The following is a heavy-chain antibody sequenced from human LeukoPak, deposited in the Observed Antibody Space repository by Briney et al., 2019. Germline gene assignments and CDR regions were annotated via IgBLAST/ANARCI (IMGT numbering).Heavy chain of an antibody. J-gene: IGHJ5*02. Sequence: GGSLRLSCAASVFTFTKYAMSWFRQARGMGLEWVSGISGGGGSTYYADSVKGPFTISNDNSKNTLYLQLNSLRAEDTAVYYCAKSGCSSTSCYGLFSGWFDPWGQGTLVTVSS. CDR1: VFTFTKYA. V-gene: IGHV3-23*01. CDR3: AKSGCSSTSCYGLFSGWFDP. CDR2: ISGGGGST. D-gene: IGHD2-2*01.